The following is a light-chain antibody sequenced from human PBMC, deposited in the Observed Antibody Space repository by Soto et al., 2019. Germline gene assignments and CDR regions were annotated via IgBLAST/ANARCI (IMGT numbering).Light chain of an antibody. V-gene: IGKV4-1*01. J-gene: IGKJ2*01. Sequence: DIVMTQSPDSVAVSLGERATINCKSSQSVLYGTDNETNLAWNQQKPGQPPNLLIYWASTRQSGVPVRSSGSGSGTDFTLTISSLQAGDLAYYYCQEYYIVPYTVGEGTMVYIK. CDR2: WAS. CDR3: QEYYIVPYT. CDR1: QSVLYGTDNETN.